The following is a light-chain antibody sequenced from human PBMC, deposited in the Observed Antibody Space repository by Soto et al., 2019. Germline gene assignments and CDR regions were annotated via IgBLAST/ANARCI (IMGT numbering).Light chain of an antibody. J-gene: IGKJ3*01. CDR1: QGIKNY. Sequence: DIQMTQSPSSLSASVGDRVTITCRASQGIKNYLAWYQQKPGKAPNLLIYAASTLQSGVPSRFSGRGSGTDFTLTISSLQAEDVAIYYCQPYNSASFAFGPGTKVDIK. V-gene: IGKV1-27*01. CDR2: AAS. CDR3: QPYNSASFA.